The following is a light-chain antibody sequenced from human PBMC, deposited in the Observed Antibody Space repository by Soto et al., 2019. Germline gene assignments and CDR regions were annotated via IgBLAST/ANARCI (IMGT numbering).Light chain of an antibody. J-gene: IGKJ2*01. Sequence: EIVLTQSPASLSLSPGERATLSCRASQSVDSFLAWYQQKPGRTPRHLIYDTSNRATGIPARFSGSGSGTDFTLTISRLEPEDFAVYYCQVRTDWPPFKYTFGQGNKLEVK. CDR3: QVRTDWPPFKYT. V-gene: IGKV3-11*01. CDR2: DTS. CDR1: QSVDSF.